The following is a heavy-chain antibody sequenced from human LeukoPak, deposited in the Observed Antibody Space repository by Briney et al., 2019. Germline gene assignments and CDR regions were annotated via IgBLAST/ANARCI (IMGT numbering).Heavy chain of an antibody. CDR3: AKDYLPYCGGDCYLSY. Sequence: GGSLRLSCAASGFTFSRYDMHWVRQSTGKGLEWVSAIGTTGDTYYPGSVKGRFTISRDNSKNTLYLQMNSLRAEDTAVYYCAKDYLPYCGGDCYLSYWGQGTLVTVSS. CDR2: IGTTGDT. CDR1: GFTFSRYD. J-gene: IGHJ4*02. V-gene: IGHV3-13*04. D-gene: IGHD2-21*02.